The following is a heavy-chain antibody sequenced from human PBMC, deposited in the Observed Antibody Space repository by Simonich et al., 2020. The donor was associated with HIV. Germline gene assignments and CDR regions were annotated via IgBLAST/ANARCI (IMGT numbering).Heavy chain of an antibody. CDR2: MNPNSGNT. V-gene: IGHV1-8*03. CDR3: ARVSYYGSGRYDRYYYMDV. Sequence: QVQLVQSGAEVKKPGASVKVSCTASGYTFTSYDINWVRRATGQWLEWMGWMNPNSGNTSYAQKFQGRVTITRNTSISTAYRELSSLRSEDTAVYYCARVSYYGSGRYDRYYYMDVWGKGTTVTVSS. CDR1: GYTFTSYD. D-gene: IGHD3-10*01. J-gene: IGHJ6*03.